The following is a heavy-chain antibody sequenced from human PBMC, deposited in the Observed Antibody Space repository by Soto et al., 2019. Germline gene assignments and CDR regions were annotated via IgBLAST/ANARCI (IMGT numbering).Heavy chain of an antibody. Sequence: SETLSLTCDVSVEPMTGGYYWGWIRQSPGKGLEWIGSIYYGGTTYYNPSLRSRLAISIDTSKNQFSLKVTSLTAADTAVYYCASRDPGTSVDYWGQGTLVTVSS. J-gene: IGHJ4*02. CDR3: ASRDPGTSVDY. CDR1: VEPMTGGYY. CDR2: IYYGGTT. D-gene: IGHD1-7*01. V-gene: IGHV4-38-2*01.